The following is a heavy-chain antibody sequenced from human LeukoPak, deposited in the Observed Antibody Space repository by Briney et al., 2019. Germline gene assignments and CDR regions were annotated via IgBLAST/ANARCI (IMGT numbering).Heavy chain of an antibody. CDR1: GGTFSSYA. V-gene: IGHV1-69*06. CDR3: ARDVTYYYDSSGYYFDY. Sequence: SVKVSCKASGGTFSSYAISWVRQAPGQGLEWMGGIIPIFGTANYAQKFQGRVTITADKSTSTAYMELSSLRSEDTAVYYCARDVTYYYDSSGYYFDYWGQGTLVTVSS. CDR2: IIPIFGTA. D-gene: IGHD3-22*01. J-gene: IGHJ4*02.